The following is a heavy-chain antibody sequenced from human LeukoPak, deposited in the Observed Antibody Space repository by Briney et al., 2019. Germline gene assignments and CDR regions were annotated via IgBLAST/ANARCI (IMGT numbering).Heavy chain of an antibody. Sequence: GGSLRLSCAASGFTFSSYWMSWVRQAPGKGLEWVANIKQDGSEKYYVDSVKGRFTISRDNAKNSLYLQMNSLRAEDTAVYYCARDGHGSSYYYYYYMDVWAKGPRSPSP. CDR1: GFTFSSYW. CDR2: IKQDGSEK. CDR3: ARDGHGSSYYYYYYMDV. V-gene: IGHV3-7*01. D-gene: IGHD1-14*01. J-gene: IGHJ6*03.